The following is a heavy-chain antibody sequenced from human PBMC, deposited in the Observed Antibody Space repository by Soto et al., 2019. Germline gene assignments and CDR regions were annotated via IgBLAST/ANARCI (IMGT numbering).Heavy chain of an antibody. Sequence: GGSLRLSCAASGFTFSSYAMSWVRQAPGKGLEWVSAISGSGGSTYYADSVKGRVTISRDNSKNTLYLQMNSLRAEDTAVYYCAKSKLSTVSTRSRLFDYWGQGTLVTVSS. D-gene: IGHD4-17*01. J-gene: IGHJ4*02. CDR2: ISGSGGST. V-gene: IGHV3-23*01. CDR1: GFTFSSYA. CDR3: AKSKLSTVSTRSRLFDY.